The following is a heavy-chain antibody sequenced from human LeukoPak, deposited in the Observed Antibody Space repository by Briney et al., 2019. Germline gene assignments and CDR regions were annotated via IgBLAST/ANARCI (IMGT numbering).Heavy chain of an antibody. CDR2: INPNSGGT. CDR3: ARARRYYDTSGYHAFDI. J-gene: IGHJ3*02. D-gene: IGHD3-22*01. CDR1: GYTFNVYY. Sequence: VASVKVSFTGSGYTFNVYYIHWVRQAPGQGLEWMGWINPNSGGTNYAQKFQGRVTVTRDTSISTAYMELSSLRSDDTAVYYCARARRYYDTSGYHAFDIWGQGALVTVSS. V-gene: IGHV1-2*02.